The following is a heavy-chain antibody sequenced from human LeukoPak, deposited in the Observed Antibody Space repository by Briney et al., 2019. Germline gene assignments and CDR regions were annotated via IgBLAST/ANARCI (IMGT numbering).Heavy chain of an antibody. V-gene: IGHV4-59*01. J-gene: IGHJ4*02. CDR3: ARNGRLQSVDY. CDR1: GGSISRNY. D-gene: IGHD5-24*01. CDR2: IHNSGTT. Sequence: SETLSLTCTVPGGSISRNYWNWIRQPPGKGLEWIGYIHNSGTTNYNPSLKSRVTFSVDTSNNQFSLKLSSVTAADTAVYYCARNGRLQSVDYWGPGTLVTVSS.